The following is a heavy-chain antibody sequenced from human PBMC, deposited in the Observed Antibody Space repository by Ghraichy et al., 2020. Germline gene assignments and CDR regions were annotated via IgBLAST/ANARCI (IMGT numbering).Heavy chain of an antibody. J-gene: IGHJ4*02. V-gene: IGHV3-74*01. CDR2: TNTDGTTT. CDR1: GFTFSSYV. D-gene: IGHD1-26*01. Sequence: GVLRLSCAASGFTFSSYVMHWVHQVPGKGLVWVSRTNTDGTTTTYADSVKGRFTVSRDNAKNTLYLQMNSLRAEDTAVYYCARDIQWEFYDYWGQGTLVTVSS. CDR3: ARDIQWEFYDY.